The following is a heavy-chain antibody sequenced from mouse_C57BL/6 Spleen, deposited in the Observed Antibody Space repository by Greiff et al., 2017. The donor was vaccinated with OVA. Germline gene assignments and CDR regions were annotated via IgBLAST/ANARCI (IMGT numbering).Heavy chain of an antibody. CDR1: GYAFSSYW. V-gene: IGHV1-80*01. J-gene: IGHJ4*01. Sequence: VKLMESGAELVKPGASVKISCKASGYAFSSYWMNWVKQRPGKGLEWIGQIYPGDGDTNYNGKFKGKATLTADKSSSTAYMQLSSLTSEDSAVYFCARPLYFGAMDYWGQGTSVTVSS. CDR2: IYPGDGDT. CDR3: ARPLYFGAMDY. D-gene: IGHD2-1*01.